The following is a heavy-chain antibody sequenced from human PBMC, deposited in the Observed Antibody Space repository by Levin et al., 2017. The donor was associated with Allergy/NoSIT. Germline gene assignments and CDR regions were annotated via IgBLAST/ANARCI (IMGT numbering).Heavy chain of an antibody. CDR3: ARQGHSSSWYFDN. CDR1: GFTFSTYT. Sequence: GGSLRLSCAASGFTFSTYTIHWVRQAPGKGLEWVTVISADGNIKFYADSVKGRFTISRDNSKNTLYLQMNSLRDEDTAVYYCARQGHSSSWYFDNWGQGTLVTVSS. D-gene: IGHD6-13*01. V-gene: IGHV3-30-3*01. CDR2: ISADGNIK. J-gene: IGHJ4*02.